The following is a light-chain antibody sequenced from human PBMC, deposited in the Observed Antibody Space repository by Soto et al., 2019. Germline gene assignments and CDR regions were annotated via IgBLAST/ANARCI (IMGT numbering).Light chain of an antibody. CDR2: ENI. J-gene: IGLJ2*01. CDR1: SSNIGASYD. CDR3: QSYDRSLNGWI. Sequence: QSVLTQPPSVSGAPGQRVTISCTGSSSNIGASYDVHWYQQLPGTAPKLVIYENIKRPSGVPDRFSGSKSDTSASLTVTGLQAEDEADYFCQSYDRSLNGWIFGGGTKLTVL. V-gene: IGLV1-40*01.